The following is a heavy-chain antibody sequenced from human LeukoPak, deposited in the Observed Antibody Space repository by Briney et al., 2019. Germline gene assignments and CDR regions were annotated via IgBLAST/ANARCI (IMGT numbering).Heavy chain of an antibody. J-gene: IGHJ4*02. V-gene: IGHV4-34*01. CDR3: ARGPGDYVWGSYRRFDY. CDR1: GGSFSGYY. Sequence: SETLSLTCAVYGGSFSGYYWSWIRQPPGKGLKWIGEINHSGSTNYNPSLKSRVTISVDTSKNQFSLKLSSVTAADTAVYYCARGPGDYVWGSYRRFDYWGQGTLVTVSS. D-gene: IGHD3-16*02. CDR2: INHSGST.